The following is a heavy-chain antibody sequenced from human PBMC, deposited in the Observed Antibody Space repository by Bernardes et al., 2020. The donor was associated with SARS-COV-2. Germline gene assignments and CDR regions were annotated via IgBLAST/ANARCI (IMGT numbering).Heavy chain of an antibody. D-gene: IGHD2-15*01. CDR3: TRQTRTPDP. CDR1: GVSITGHY. CDR2: IAYNGDI. Sequence: SETLSLTCSASGVSITGHYWSWIRQPPGRGLECIGYIAYNGDINYNPSLRGRVTMSLDTSKNQFSLKVTSVTAADTAVYYCTRQTRTPDPWGQGTLVTVSS. V-gene: IGHV4-59*11. J-gene: IGHJ5*02.